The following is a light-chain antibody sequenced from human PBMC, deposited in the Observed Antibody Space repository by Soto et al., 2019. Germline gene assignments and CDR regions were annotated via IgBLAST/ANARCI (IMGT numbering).Light chain of an antibody. CDR1: QSISSY. J-gene: IGKJ3*01. CDR2: AAS. CDR3: QQSYSTPFT. V-gene: IGKV1-39*01. Sequence: DIQMTQSPSSLSASVGDRVTITCRASQSISSYLNWYQQKPGKAPKLLIYAASSLESGVPSRFSGSGSWTDFTRTISSLQPAEFATYYCQQSYSTPFTFGPGTKVDIK.